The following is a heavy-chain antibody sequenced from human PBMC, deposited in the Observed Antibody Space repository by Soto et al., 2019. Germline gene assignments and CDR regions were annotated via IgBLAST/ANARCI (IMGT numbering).Heavy chain of an antibody. CDR1: GFTFNYYW. Sequence: EVQLVESEGGLVQRGGSLRLSCAASGFTFNYYWMHWVRQAPGQGLVWVSHIHSDGSSTTYADSVKGRFTISRDNAKNTLYLQMNSLRDEDTAVYYCARDDKGGFDLWGQGTTVTVSS. J-gene: IGHJ3*01. CDR3: ARDDKGGFDL. CDR2: IHSDGSST. D-gene: IGHD2-15*01. V-gene: IGHV3-74*01.